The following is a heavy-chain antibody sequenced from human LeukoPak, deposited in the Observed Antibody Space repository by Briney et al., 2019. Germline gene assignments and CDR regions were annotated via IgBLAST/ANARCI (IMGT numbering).Heavy chain of an antibody. V-gene: IGHV1-46*01. D-gene: IGHD4-23*01. J-gene: IGHJ4*02. CDR2: INPSGGST. CDR1: GYTFTSYY. Sequence: ASVKVSCKASGYTFTSYYMHWVRQAPGQGLEWMGIINPSGGSTSYAQRFRGRVTMTRDTSTSTVYMELSSLRSEDTAVYYCARGVYGGKWGDYWGQGTLVTVSS. CDR3: ARGVYGGKWGDY.